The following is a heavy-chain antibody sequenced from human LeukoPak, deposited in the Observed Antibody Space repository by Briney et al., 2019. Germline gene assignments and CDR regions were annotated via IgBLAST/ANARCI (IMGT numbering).Heavy chain of an antibody. CDR1: GYTFTSYG. CDR2: SSSYNSDT. J-gene: IGHJ4*02. CDR3: ARVRQSGSPLDY. Sequence: ASVKVSCKASGYTFTSYGISWVRQAPGQGLEWMGWSSSYNSDTKYAQSLQGRVTMTTDTSTNTAYMELRDLRADDTAVYYCARVRQSGSPLDYWGQGTLVTVSS. V-gene: IGHV1-18*01. D-gene: IGHD1-26*01.